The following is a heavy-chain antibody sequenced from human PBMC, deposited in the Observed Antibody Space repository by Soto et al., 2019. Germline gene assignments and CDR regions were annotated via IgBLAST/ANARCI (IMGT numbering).Heavy chain of an antibody. J-gene: IGHJ3*02. Sequence: PGGSLRLSCAASVFTFSSYWMHWVRQAPGKGLVWVSRINSDGSSTSYADSVKGRFTISRDNAKNSLYLQMNSLRADDTAIYYCARAVASYDAFDIWGQGT. CDR2: INSDGSST. V-gene: IGHV3-74*01. CDR1: VFTFSSYW. D-gene: IGHD1-26*01. CDR3: ARAVASYDAFDI.